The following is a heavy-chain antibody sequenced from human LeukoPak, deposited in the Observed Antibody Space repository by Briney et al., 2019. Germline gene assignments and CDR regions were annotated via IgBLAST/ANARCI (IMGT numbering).Heavy chain of an antibody. J-gene: IGHJ3*02. CDR2: ISYDGSNK. CDR1: GFTFSSYA. D-gene: IGHD6-13*01. CDR3: AKELSEYSSSWYSAFDI. Sequence: GGSLRLSCAASGFTFSSYAMHWVRQAPGKGLEWVAVISYDGSNKYYADSVKGRFTISRDNSKYTLFLQMNSLRAEDTAVYYCAKELSEYSSSWYSAFDIWGQGTMVTVSS. V-gene: IGHV3-30*04.